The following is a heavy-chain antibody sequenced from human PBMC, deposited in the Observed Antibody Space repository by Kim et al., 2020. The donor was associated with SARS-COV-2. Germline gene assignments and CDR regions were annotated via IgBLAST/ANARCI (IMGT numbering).Heavy chain of an antibody. J-gene: IGHJ1*01. V-gene: IGHV3-66*01. D-gene: IGHD3-22*01. CDR1: GYTVTYSY. CDR3: ATVVFYYDAGYFKN. Sequence: GGSLRLSCAASGYTVTYSYMGWVRQAPGKGLEWVSFIYSGGNTIYADSVKGRLIISRDHSKNTLYLLMNSLRAEDTAVYYCATVVFYYDAGYFKNWGQGTLVIVSS. CDR2: IYSGGNT.